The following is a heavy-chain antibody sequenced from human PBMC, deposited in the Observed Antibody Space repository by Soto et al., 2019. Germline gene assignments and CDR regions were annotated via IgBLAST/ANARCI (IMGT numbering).Heavy chain of an antibody. CDR2: ISSSSSTI. Sequence: PGGSLRLSCAASGFTFSSYSMNWVRQAPGKGLEWVSYISSSSSTIYYADSVKGRFTISRDNAKNSLYLQMNSLRDEDTVVYYCARDLTMIVVVSNWFDPWGQGTLVTGSS. CDR3: ARDLTMIVVVSNWFDP. CDR1: GFTFSSYS. V-gene: IGHV3-48*02. J-gene: IGHJ5*02. D-gene: IGHD3-22*01.